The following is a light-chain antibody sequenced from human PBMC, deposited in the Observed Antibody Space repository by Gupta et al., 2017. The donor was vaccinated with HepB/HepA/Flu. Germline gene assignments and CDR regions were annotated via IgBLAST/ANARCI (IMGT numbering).Light chain of an antibody. V-gene: IGKV3-15*01. Sequence: EIVMTQPPATLSVSPGERATPSCRASQSGSSNLDWYQQKPGQAPRLLIYGASTRATGIPARFSGSGSGTEFTLTISSLQSEDFAVYYCQQYNNRPWTFGQGTKVEIK. J-gene: IGKJ1*01. CDR1: QSGSSN. CDR3: QQYNNRPWT. CDR2: GAS.